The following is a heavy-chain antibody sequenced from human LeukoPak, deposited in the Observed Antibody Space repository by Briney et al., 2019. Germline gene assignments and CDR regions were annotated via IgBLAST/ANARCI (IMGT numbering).Heavy chain of an antibody. Sequence: SETLSLTCTVSGVSISNYYWSWIRQPPGKGLEWIGYIHYSGSTSYNPSLKSRVTISVDTSKKQFSLKLSSVTAADTAVYYCARAGRSSSWYHPMGADWFDPWGQGTLVTVSS. CDR3: ARAGRSSSWYHPMGADWFDP. CDR1: GVSISNYY. V-gene: IGHV4-59*01. J-gene: IGHJ5*02. D-gene: IGHD6-13*01. CDR2: IHYSGST.